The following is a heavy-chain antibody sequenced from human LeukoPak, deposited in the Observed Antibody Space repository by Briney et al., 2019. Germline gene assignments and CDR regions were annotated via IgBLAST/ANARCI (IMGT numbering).Heavy chain of an antibody. J-gene: IGHJ4*02. D-gene: IGHD3-3*01. CDR2: ISGSGGST. CDR1: GFTFSSYA. CDR3: AKHDFWSGYYSETFDY. V-gene: IGHV3-23*01. Sequence: GGSLRLSCAASGFTFSSYAMSWVRQAPGKGLERVSAISGSGGSTYYADSVKGRFTISRDNSKNTLYLQMNSLRAEDTAVYYCAKHDFWSGYYSETFDYWGQGTLVTVSS.